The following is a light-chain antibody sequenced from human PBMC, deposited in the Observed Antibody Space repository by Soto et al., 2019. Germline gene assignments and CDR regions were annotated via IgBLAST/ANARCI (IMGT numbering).Light chain of an antibody. V-gene: IGLV2-14*01. CDR3: TSYTSASTLV. J-gene: IGLJ2*01. CDR2: EAA. CDR1: SDDIGANNY. Sequence: QSALTQPASVSGSPGQSITISCTGTSDDIGANNYVSWYQHHPGKAPKILIYEAANRPSGISHRFSGSKSGNTASLTISGLQAEDEDYYFCTSYTSASTLVFGGGTKLTVL.